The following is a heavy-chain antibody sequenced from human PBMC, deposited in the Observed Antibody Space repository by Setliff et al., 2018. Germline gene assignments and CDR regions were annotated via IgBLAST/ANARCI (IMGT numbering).Heavy chain of an antibody. V-gene: IGHV4-38-2*02. CDR1: GYSISSGYI. Sequence: PSETLSLTCTVSGYSISSGYIWGWIRQPPGKGLEWVGNIGHTGSINYNPSLKSRLTISRDTSKNQFSLKLKSVTAADTAVYYCTRNFLGWLARFWGRGTLVTSPQ. J-gene: IGHJ4*02. CDR3: TRNFLGWLARF. D-gene: IGHD6-19*01. CDR2: IGHTGSI.